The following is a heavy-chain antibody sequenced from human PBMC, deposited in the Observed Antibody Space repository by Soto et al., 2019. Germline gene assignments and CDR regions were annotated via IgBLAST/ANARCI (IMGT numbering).Heavy chain of an antibody. V-gene: IGHV4-4*07. CDR3: ARDMGSRRAVARWQTGMDV. CDR1: GGSISSYY. CDR2: IYTSGST. J-gene: IGHJ6*02. Sequence: SETLSLTCTVSGGSISSYYWSWIRQPAGKGLEWIGRIYTSGSTNYNPSLKSRVTMSVDTSKNQFSLKLSSVTAADTAVYYCARDMGSRRAVARWQTGMDVWGQGTTVTVSS. D-gene: IGHD6-19*01.